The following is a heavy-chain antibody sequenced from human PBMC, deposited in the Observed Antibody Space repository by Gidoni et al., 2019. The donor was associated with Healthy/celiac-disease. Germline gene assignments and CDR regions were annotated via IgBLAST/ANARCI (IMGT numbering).Heavy chain of an antibody. CDR1: GGSISSYY. J-gene: IGHJ4*02. CDR3: ARAGSMAAAGRFDY. CDR2: IYYSGST. D-gene: IGHD6-13*01. Sequence: QVQLQESGPGLVKPSETLSLTCTVSGGSISSYYWSWIRQPPGKGLEWIGYIYYSGSTNYNPSLKSRVTISVDTSKNQFSLKLSSVTAADTAVYYCARAGSMAAAGRFDYWGQGTLVTVSS. V-gene: IGHV4-59*01.